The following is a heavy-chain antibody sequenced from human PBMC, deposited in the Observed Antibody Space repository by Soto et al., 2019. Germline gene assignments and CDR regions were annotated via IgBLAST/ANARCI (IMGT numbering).Heavy chain of an antibody. J-gene: IGHJ4*02. Sequence: QVQLVQSGAEMKKPGSSVKVSCQSSGGTFNTYAMNWVRQAPGQGPEWMGDISPMFGAANYAPKFQGRVTNTADESTATSYMQLSSLTSEDTALYFCAWEVQVHTPAFVYWGQGTLVTVSS. CDR1: GGTFNTYA. D-gene: IGHD3-10*01. CDR2: ISPMFGAA. V-gene: IGHV1-69*19. CDR3: AWEVQVHTPAFVY.